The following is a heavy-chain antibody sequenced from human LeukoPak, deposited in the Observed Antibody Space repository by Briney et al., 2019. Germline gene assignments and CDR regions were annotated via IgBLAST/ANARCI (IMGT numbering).Heavy chain of an antibody. J-gene: IGHJ4*02. Sequence: GASVKVSCKASGGTFSSYAISWVRQAPGQGLEWMGRIIPILGIANYAQKFQGRVTITADKSTSTAYTELSSLRSEDTAVYYCARVETSPPYYDIFPFDYWGQGTLVTVSS. D-gene: IGHD3-9*01. CDR3: ARVETSPPYYDIFPFDY. CDR1: GGTFSSYA. V-gene: IGHV1-69*04. CDR2: IIPILGIA.